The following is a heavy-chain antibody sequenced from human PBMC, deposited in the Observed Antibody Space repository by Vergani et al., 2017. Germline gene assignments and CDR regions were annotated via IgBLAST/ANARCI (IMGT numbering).Heavy chain of an antibody. CDR3: ARGLTTYLNIDW. CDR2: INHSGST. D-gene: IGHD3-9*01. CDR1: GGSFSGYY. J-gene: IGHJ4*02. V-gene: IGHV4-34*01. Sequence: QVQLQQWGAGLLKPSETLSLTCAVYGGSFSGYYWSWIRQPPGKGLEWIGEINHSGSTNYNPSLKSGVTISVDTSKNQFSLKLSSVTAADTAVYYCARGLTTYLNIDWGGQGSLVTVYS.